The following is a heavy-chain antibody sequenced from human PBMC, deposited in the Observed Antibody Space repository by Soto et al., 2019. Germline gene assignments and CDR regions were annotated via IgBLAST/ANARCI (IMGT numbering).Heavy chain of an antibody. J-gene: IGHJ6*02. CDR1: GYTFSNYW. D-gene: IGHD3-10*01. V-gene: IGHV5-10-1*01. CDR3: ASLIEIRNSKVRGGYYYGMDV. CDR2: IDPSDSNT. Sequence: PGESLKISCKCSGYTFSNYWINWVRQMPGKGLEWMGKIDPSDSNTNYSLSFQGHVTISVDKSISTAYLQWRSLKASDTAIYYCASLIEIRNSKVRGGYYYGMDVWGQGTTVTVSS.